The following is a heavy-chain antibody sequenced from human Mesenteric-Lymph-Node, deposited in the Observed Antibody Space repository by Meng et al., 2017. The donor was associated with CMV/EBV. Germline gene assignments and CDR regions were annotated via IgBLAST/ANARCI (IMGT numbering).Heavy chain of an antibody. V-gene: IGHV1-8*01. CDR3: ARGLYYGSASHYNPQYY. D-gene: IGHD3-10*01. CDR2: MNPNSGNT. CDR1: GYTFTSYD. J-gene: IGHJ4*02. Sequence: ASVKVSCKASGYTFTSYDIIWVRQATGQGLECMGWMNPNSGNTGYAPKFQGRVTITRNTSISTAYMELSSLRSEDTAVYYCARGLYYGSASHYNPQYYWGQGTLVPSPQ.